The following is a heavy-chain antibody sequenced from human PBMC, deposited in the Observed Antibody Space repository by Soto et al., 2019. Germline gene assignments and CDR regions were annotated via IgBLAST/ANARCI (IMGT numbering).Heavy chain of an antibody. CDR3: ARIGTVSLDF. J-gene: IGHJ4*02. CDR2: IFRSGNT. V-gene: IGHV4-4*02. CDR1: GGSISTGNW. D-gene: IGHD4-17*01. Sequence: SETLSLTCTVSGGSISTGNWWTWVRQSPEKGLEWIGEIFRSGNTYYNPSFKSRVTISVDNSNNQFSLRLNSVTAADTAVYYCARIGTVSLDFWGPGTLVTVSS.